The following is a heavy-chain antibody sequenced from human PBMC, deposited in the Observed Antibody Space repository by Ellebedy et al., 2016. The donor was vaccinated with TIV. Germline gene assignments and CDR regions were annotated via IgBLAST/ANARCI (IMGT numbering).Heavy chain of an antibody. J-gene: IGHJ3*01. CDR3: AKGRGSSDAFDF. CDR2: ISANGVNT. Sequence: GGSLRLSXAVSGFTFSRVVMNWVRQAPGKGLEWVSSISANGVNTYDADSVKGRFTISRDNSNNTLYLQMNSLRAEDTAMYYCAKGRGSSDAFDFWGQGTMVTVSS. D-gene: IGHD3-10*01. CDR1: GFTFSRVV. V-gene: IGHV3-23*01.